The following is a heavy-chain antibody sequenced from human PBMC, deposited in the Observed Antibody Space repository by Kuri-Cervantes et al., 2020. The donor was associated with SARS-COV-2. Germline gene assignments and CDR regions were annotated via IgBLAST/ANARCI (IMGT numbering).Heavy chain of an antibody. D-gene: IGHD2-2*01. CDR3: AKDLVVVPAANVFELQGMDV. CDR2: ISGSGGST. CDR1: GFTFSSYA. J-gene: IGHJ6*04. V-gene: IGHV3-23*01. Sequence: GESLKISCAASGFTFSSYAMSWVRQAPGKGLEWVSAISGSGGSTYYADSVKGWFTISRDNSKNTLYLQMNSLRAEDTAVYYCAKDLVVVPAANVFELQGMDVWGKGTTVTVSS.